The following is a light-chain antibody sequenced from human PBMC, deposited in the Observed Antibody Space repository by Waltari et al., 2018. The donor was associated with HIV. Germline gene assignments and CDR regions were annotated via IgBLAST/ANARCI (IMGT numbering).Light chain of an antibody. V-gene: IGLV1-44*01. J-gene: IGLJ2*01. Sequence: QSVLTQPPSASGTPGQRVTISCSGSHATIGSNTVNWYQQLPGTAPKLLIYSNNQRPSGVPDRFSGSKSGTSASLAISGLQSEDEADYYCAAWDDSLNGVVFGGGTKLTVL. CDR1: HATIGSNT. CDR2: SNN. CDR3: AAWDDSLNGVV.